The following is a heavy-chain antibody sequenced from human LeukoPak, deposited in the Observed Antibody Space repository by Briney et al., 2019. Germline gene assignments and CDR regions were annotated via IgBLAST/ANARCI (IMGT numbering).Heavy chain of an antibody. V-gene: IGHV1-8*01. Sequence: ASVKVSRKPSGYTFSNYDINWVRPAPGQGVEWMGWMNPKSGNTGFAQKFQGRLTMTSNTSLDTAYLRLSSLRSADTAVYYCARGHRKLVTLPVWYFFDFWGQGALVTVPS. CDR2: MNPKSGNT. CDR3: ARGHRKLVTLPVWYFFDF. D-gene: IGHD1-14*01. CDR1: GYTFSNYD. J-gene: IGHJ4*02.